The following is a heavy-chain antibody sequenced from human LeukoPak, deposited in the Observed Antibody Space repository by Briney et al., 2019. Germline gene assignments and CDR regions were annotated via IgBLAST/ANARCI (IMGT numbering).Heavy chain of an antibody. J-gene: IGHJ4*02. V-gene: IGHV1-69*04. D-gene: IGHD6-19*01. CDR1: GGTFSSYA. CDR2: IIPILGIA. CDR3: ARANRNSGWLPY. Sequence: GASVKVSCKASGGTFSSYAISWVRQAPGQGLEWMGRIIPILGIANYAQKFQGRVTITADKSTSTAYMELSSLRSDDTAVYYCARANRNSGWLPYWGQGTLVTVSS.